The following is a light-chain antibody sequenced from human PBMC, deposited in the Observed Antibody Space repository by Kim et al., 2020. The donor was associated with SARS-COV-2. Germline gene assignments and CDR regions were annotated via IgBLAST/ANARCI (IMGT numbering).Light chain of an antibody. CDR2: TAS. V-gene: IGKV1-9*01. J-gene: IGKJ3*01. CDR3: QLLNNYPPFT. CDR1: QDIRTY. Sequence: SVGERVTITCRASQDIRTYLAWYQQKPGKAPKLLIYTASTLQSGVPSRFSGSGSGTEFTLTISSLQPEDFAAYYCQLLNNYPPFTFGPGTKVDIK.